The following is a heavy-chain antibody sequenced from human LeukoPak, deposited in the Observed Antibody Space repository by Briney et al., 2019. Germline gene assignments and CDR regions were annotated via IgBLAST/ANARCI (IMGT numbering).Heavy chain of an antibody. CDR3: ARRDYDFWSGFRWFDS. J-gene: IGHJ5*01. D-gene: IGHD3-3*01. Sequence: GESLKISCKGSGYSFTSYWIGWVRQMPGKGLEWMGIIYPGDSDTRYSPSFQGQVTISADKSISTAYLQWSSLKASDTAMYYCARRDYDFWSGFRWFDSWGQGTLVTVSS. CDR2: IYPGDSDT. CDR1: GYSFTSYW. V-gene: IGHV5-51*01.